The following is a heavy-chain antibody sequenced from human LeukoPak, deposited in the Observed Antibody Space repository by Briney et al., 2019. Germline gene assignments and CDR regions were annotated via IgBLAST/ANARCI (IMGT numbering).Heavy chain of an antibody. CDR1: GYTFTGYY. CDR2: INPNSGGT. D-gene: IGHD3-16*02. J-gene: IGHJ4*02. CDR3: ASRPRGIWGSYRCDD. Sequence: ASVKVSCKASGYTFTGYYMHWVRQAPGQGLEWMGWINPNSGGTNYARKFQGRVSMTTDTSITTGYMELSGLRFDDTDVYYCASRPRGIWGSYRCDDWGQGTLVTVSS. V-gene: IGHV1-2*02.